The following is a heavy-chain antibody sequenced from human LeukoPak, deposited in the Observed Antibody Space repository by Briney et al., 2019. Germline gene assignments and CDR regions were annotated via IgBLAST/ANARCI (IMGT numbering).Heavy chain of an antibody. CDR1: GFPFHNYW. J-gene: IGHJ4*02. CDR3: VRDGGVSGYDLLDY. V-gene: IGHV3-7*01. CDR2: VNQDGSEA. D-gene: IGHD5-12*01. Sequence: PGGSLRLSCAVSGFPFHNYWMTWVRQAPGKGLEWVAQVNQDGSEAHYADSVKARFTISRDNAKSSVSLQMNSLRAEDTAVYDCVRDGGVSGYDLLDYWGQGTLVTVSS.